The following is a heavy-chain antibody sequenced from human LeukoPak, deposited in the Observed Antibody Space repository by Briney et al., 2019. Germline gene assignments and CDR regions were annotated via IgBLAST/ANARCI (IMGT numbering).Heavy chain of an antibody. CDR3: AAWGLHNY. CDR2: INLGGSAK. V-gene: IGHV3-7*01. J-gene: IGHJ4*02. D-gene: IGHD7-27*01. Sequence: GGSLRLSCSASGFAFSAYWMNWVRQAPGKGPEGVANINLGGSAKSYVDSVKGRCTISRDNAKNSLYLQMNSLRVEDTAVYYCAAWGLHNYWGQGTLVTVSS. CDR1: GFAFSAYW.